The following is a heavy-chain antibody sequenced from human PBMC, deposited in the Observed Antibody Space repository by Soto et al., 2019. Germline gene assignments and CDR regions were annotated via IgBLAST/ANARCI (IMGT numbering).Heavy chain of an antibody. V-gene: IGHV1-18*04. CDR3: ARDPAPGHDAFDI. J-gene: IGHJ3*02. CDR2: ISAYNGNT. CDR1: GYTFTSYG. Sequence: GASVKVSCKASGYTFTSYGISWVRQAPGQGLEGMGWISAYNGNTNHAQKLQGRVTMTTDTSTSTAYMELRSLRSDDTAVYYCARDPAPGHDAFDIWGQGTMVTVSS.